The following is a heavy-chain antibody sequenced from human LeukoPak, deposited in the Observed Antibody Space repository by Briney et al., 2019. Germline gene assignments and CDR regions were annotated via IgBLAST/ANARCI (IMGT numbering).Heavy chain of an antibody. Sequence: SETLSLTCAVSGGSISSTNWWNWVRQPPGKGLEWVGEINHSGSTYYNPSLKSRVTISVDTSKNQFSLKLSSVTAADTAVYYCARLASRFDPWGQGTLVTVSS. V-gene: IGHV4-4*02. J-gene: IGHJ5*02. CDR3: ARLASRFDP. D-gene: IGHD6-19*01. CDR2: INHSGST. CDR1: GGSISSTNW.